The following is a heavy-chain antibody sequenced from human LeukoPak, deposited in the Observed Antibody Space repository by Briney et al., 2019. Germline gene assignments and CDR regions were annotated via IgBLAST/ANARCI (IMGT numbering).Heavy chain of an antibody. V-gene: IGHV1-2*04. J-gene: IGHJ6*02. D-gene: IGHD3-3*01. CDR1: GYTFTSYA. CDR2: INPNSGGT. Sequence: ASVKVSCKASGYTFTSYAMHWVRQAPGQGPEWMGWINPNSGGTNYAQKFQGWVTMTRDTSISTAYMELSRLRSDDTAVYYCARGPLRFLEWFPRDYYYGMDVWGQGTTVTVSS. CDR3: ARGPLRFLEWFPRDYYYGMDV.